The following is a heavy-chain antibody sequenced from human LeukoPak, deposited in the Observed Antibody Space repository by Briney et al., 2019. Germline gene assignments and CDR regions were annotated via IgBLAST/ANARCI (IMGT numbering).Heavy chain of an antibody. Sequence: GGSLRLSCAASGFTFSSYSMNWVRQAPGKGLEWVSSISSSSSYIYYADSVKGRFTISGDNAKNSLYLQMNSLRAEDTAVYYCARDSSGYPDYWGQGTLVTVSS. J-gene: IGHJ4*02. V-gene: IGHV3-21*01. CDR3: ARDSSGYPDY. CDR1: GFTFSSYS. D-gene: IGHD3-22*01. CDR2: ISSSSSYI.